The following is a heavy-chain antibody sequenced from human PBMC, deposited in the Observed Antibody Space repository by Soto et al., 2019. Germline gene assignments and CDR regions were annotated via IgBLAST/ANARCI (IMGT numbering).Heavy chain of an antibody. V-gene: IGHV5-51*01. CDR2: IYPGDSDT. J-gene: IGHJ5*02. D-gene: IGHD6-13*01. CDR1: GYSFTNYW. Sequence: XSLKISCKGSGYSFTNYWICWVPQMPGKGLEWMGIIYPGDSDTRYSPSFQGQVTISADKSISTAYLQWSSLKASETAMYYCASTSIAAAGKDYNWFDPWGQGTLVTVSS. CDR3: ASTSIAAAGKDYNWFDP.